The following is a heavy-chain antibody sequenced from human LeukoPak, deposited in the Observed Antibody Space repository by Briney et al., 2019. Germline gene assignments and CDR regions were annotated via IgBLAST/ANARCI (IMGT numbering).Heavy chain of an antibody. V-gene: IGHV4-39*01. CDR2: IYYSGST. J-gene: IGHJ4*02. D-gene: IGHD3-9*01. Sequence: PSETLSLTCTVSGGSISSSSYYWGWIRQPPGKGLEWIGSIYYSGSTYYNPSLKSRVTISVDTSKNQFSLKLSSVTAADTAVYYCAHNYDILTGYQSFDYWGQGTLVTVSS. CDR3: AHNYDILTGYQSFDY. CDR1: GGSISSSSYY.